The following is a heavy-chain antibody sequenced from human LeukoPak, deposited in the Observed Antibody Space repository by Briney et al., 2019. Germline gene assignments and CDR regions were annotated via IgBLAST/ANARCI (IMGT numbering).Heavy chain of an antibody. Sequence: SETLSLTCTVSGGSISSYYWSWIRQPPGKGLEWIWSIYDSGSTYYNPSLKSRVTISVDTSKNQFSLKLNSVTAADTAVYYCARHYGPWGQGTLVTVSS. D-gene: IGHD3-16*01. CDR3: ARHYGP. CDR2: IYDSGST. V-gene: IGHV4-59*05. J-gene: IGHJ5*02. CDR1: GGSISSYY.